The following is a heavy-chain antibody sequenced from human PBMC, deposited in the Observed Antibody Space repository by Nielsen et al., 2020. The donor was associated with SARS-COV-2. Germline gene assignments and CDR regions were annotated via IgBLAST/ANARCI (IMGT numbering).Heavy chain of an antibody. D-gene: IGHD3-10*01. J-gene: IGHJ6*02. Sequence: SETLSLTCTALGGSFSIYYWTWIRQPPGKGLEWIGEINHSGSTNYNPSLKSRVTISVDTSKNQFSLKLSSVTAADTAVYYCARITYRSRSGRWDYYYYYGMDVWGQGTTVTVSS. CDR1: GGSFSIYY. CDR2: INHSGST. V-gene: IGHV4-34*01. CDR3: ARITYRSRSGRWDYYYYYGMDV.